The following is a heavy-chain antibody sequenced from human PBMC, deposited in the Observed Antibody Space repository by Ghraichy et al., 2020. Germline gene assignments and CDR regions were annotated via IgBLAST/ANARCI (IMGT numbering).Heavy chain of an antibody. J-gene: IGHJ4*02. V-gene: IGHV4-59*01. CDR3: ARGTYGGLEDF. D-gene: IGHD1-1*01. Sequence: SETLSLTCAVFGGSISAYYWSWIRQPLGKGLEWIGYIYYIGTTNYNPSLESRVTISVDTSKNQFSLKLTSVTAADTAVYYCARGTYGGLEDFWGQGTLVTVSS. CDR2: IYYIGTT. CDR1: GGSISAYY.